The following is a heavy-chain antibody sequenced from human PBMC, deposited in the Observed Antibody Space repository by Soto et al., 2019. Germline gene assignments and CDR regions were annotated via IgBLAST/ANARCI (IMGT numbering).Heavy chain of an antibody. CDR3: ARNTVVVVANWFDP. J-gene: IGHJ5*02. CDR1: GGSISSGGYY. CDR2: IYYSGST. V-gene: IGHV4-31*03. Sequence: QVQLQESGPGLVKPSQTLSLTCTVSGGSISSGGYYWSWIRQHPGKGLEGIGYIYYSGSTYYNPSLNSRVTISVDTSKNQFSLKLSSVTAADTAVYYCARNTVVVVANWFDPWGQGTLVTVSS. D-gene: IGHD2-15*01.